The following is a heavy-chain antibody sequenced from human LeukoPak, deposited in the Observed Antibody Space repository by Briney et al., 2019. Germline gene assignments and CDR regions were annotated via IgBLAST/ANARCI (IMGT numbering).Heavy chain of an antibody. V-gene: IGHV3-23*01. Sequence: GGSLRLSCAASGFTFSSYAMSWVRQAPGEGLEWVSAMSGRGGSTYYADSVKGRFTISRDNSKNTLYLQMNSLRAEDTALYYCAKERNFWSDYYTGFDYWGQGTLVTVSS. D-gene: IGHD3-3*01. CDR3: AKERNFWSDYYTGFDY. J-gene: IGHJ4*02. CDR1: GFTFSSYA. CDR2: MSGRGGST.